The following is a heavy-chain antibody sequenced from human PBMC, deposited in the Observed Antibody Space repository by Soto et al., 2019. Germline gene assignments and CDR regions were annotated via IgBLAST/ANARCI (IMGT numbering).Heavy chain of an antibody. D-gene: IGHD5-12*01. CDR3: ARVSGYYLPDY. CDR2: INAGNGNT. Sequence: QVQLVQSGAEEKKPGASVKVSCKASGYTFTNYAMHWVRQAPGQRLEWMGWINAGNGNTKYSQKFQGRVTITRDTSASTAYMELSSLRSEDMAVYYCARVSGYYLPDYWGQGTLVTVSS. J-gene: IGHJ4*02. CDR1: GYTFTNYA. V-gene: IGHV1-3*05.